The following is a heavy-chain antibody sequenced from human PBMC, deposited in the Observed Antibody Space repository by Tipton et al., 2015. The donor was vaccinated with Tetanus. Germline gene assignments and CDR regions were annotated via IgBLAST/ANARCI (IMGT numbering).Heavy chain of an antibody. J-gene: IGHJ4*02. D-gene: IGHD2-8*01. CDR3: TKDVGIVLFDY. CDR1: GFTFSDYT. V-gene: IGHV3-23*01. CDR2: ISGGGHNT. Sequence: SLRLSCAASGFTFSDYTMAWVRQAPGEGLEWVSTISGGGHNTHYAGSVQGRFTISRDNSKNTMYLQMNSLRAEDTAVYYCTKDVGIVLFDYWGQGTLVTVSS.